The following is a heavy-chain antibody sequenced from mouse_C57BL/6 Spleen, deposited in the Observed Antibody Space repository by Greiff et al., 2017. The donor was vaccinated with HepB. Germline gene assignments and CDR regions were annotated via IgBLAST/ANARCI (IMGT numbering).Heavy chain of an antibody. V-gene: IGHV5-12*01. CDR2: ISNGGGST. CDR3: ARHERWYFDV. J-gene: IGHJ1*03. CDR1: GFTFSDYY. Sequence: EVMLVESGGGLVQPGGSLKLSCAASGFTFSDYYMYWVRQTPEKRLEWVAYISNGGGSTYYPDTVKGRFTISRDNAKNTLYLQMSRLKSEDTAMYYCARHERWYFDVWGTGTTVTVSS.